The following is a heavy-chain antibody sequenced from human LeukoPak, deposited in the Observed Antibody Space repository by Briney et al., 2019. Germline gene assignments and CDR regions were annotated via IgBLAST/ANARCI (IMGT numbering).Heavy chain of an antibody. V-gene: IGHV4-30-4*01. CDR2: IYYSGST. J-gene: IGHJ4*02. CDR3: ARELGPHYGPDY. Sequence: PSETLSLTCTVSGGSISSGDYYWSWIRQPPGKGLEWIGYIYYSGSTYYNPSLKSRVTISVDTSKNQFSLKLSSVTAADTAVYYCARELGPHYGPDYWGQGTLVTVSS. CDR1: GGSISSGDYY. D-gene: IGHD4-17*01.